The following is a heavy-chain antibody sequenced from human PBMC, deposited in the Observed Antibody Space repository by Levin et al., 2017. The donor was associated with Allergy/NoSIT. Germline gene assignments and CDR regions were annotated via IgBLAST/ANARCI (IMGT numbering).Heavy chain of an antibody. D-gene: IGHD3-22*01. CDR3: ARDRDYYDTTGQTLGDY. CDR1: GTSMNNYY. Sequence: RASETLSLTCTVSGTSMNNYYWSWIRQPAGNGLEWIGRIYSGGDTYYKPSLRSRVTMSIDTSTNQFSLKVTSVTAADTAVYFCARDRDYYDTTGQTLGDYWGQGTLVTVSS. J-gene: IGHJ4*02. V-gene: IGHV4-4*07. CDR2: IYSGGDT.